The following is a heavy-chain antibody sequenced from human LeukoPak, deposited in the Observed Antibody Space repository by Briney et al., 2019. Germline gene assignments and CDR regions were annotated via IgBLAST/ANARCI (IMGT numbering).Heavy chain of an antibody. Sequence: GGSLRLSCAASGFTFDDYAMHWVRQAPGKGLEWVSGISWNSGSIGYADSVKGRFTISRDNAKNSLYLQMNSLRAEDTALYYCAKDISFRVYYYYGMDVWGQGTTVTVSS. CDR2: ISWNSGSI. V-gene: IGHV3-9*01. CDR3: AKDISFRVYYYYGMDV. CDR1: GFTFDDYA. J-gene: IGHJ6*02. D-gene: IGHD3-10*01.